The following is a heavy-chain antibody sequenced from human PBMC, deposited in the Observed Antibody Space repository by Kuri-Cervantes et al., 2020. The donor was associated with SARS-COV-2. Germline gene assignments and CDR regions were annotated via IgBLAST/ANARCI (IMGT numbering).Heavy chain of an antibody. CDR1: GGSISSYY. CDR2: IYTSGST. Sequence: SETLSLTCTVSGGSISSYYWSWIRQPAGKGLEWIGRIYTSGSTNYNPSLKSRVTMSVDTSKNQFSLKLSSVTAADTAVYYCARGPTTTTVTKEDWVVFRWGQGTLVTVS. D-gene: IGHD4-17*01. J-gene: IGHJ4*02. CDR3: ARGPTTTTVTKEDWVVFR. V-gene: IGHV4-4*07.